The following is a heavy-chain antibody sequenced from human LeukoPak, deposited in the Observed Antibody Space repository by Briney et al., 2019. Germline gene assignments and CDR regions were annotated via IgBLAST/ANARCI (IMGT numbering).Heavy chain of an antibody. J-gene: IGHJ4*02. D-gene: IGHD2-2*01. Sequence: PGGSLRLSCAASGFTFSSYAMSWVRQAPGKGLEWVSAISGSGGSTYYADSVKGRFTISRDNSKNTLYLQMNSLRAEDTAVYYCAKARRTDIVVVPAAPFDYWGQGTLVTVSS. V-gene: IGHV3-23*01. CDR2: ISGSGGST. CDR1: GFTFSSYA. CDR3: AKARRTDIVVVPAAPFDY.